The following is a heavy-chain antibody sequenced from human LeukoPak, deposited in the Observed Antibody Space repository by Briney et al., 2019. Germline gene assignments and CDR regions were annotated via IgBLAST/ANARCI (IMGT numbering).Heavy chain of an antibody. CDR2: ISGSSSTI. J-gene: IGHJ4*02. CDR1: GFTFNNAW. D-gene: IGHD1-26*01. Sequence: GGSLRLSCAASGFTFNNAWMNWVRQAPGKGLEWLSHISGSSSTIHYEDSVKGRFTISRDNAKNSLYLQMNSLRDEDTAVYYCARDLSGTYPFDLWGQGTLVTVSS. CDR3: ARDLSGTYPFDL. V-gene: IGHV3-48*02.